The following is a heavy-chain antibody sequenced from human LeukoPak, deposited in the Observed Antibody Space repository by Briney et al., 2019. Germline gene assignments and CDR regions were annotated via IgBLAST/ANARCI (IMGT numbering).Heavy chain of an antibody. D-gene: IGHD2-2*01. CDR2: IIPIFGTA. CDR3: ARGDCSSTSCSSFDY. Sequence: GASVKVSCKASGYTFTSYAMHWVRQAPGQGLEWMGGIIPIFGTANYAQKFQGRVTITADESTSTAYMELSSLRSEDTAVYYCARGDCSSTSCSSFDYWGQGTLVTVSS. J-gene: IGHJ4*02. CDR1: GYTFTSYA. V-gene: IGHV1-69*13.